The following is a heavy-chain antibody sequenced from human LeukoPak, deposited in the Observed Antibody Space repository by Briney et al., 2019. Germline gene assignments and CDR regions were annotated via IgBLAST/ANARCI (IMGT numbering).Heavy chain of an antibody. V-gene: IGHV3-30*04. CDR2: ISYDGSDK. J-gene: IGHJ4*02. Sequence: GSLRLSGAASGFTFSSYAMDWVRQSPGKGLEWVAVISYDGSDKYYADSVKGRFTISRDNSKNTLYLQMNSLRADDTAVYYCARDFRPVVGTAGAFDYWGQGTLVTVSS. CDR3: ARDFRPVVGTAGAFDY. CDR1: GFTFSSYA. D-gene: IGHD2-2*01.